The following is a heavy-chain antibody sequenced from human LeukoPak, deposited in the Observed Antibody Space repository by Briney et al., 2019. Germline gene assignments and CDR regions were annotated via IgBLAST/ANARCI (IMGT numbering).Heavy chain of an antibody. V-gene: IGHV4-34*01. CDR3: ASSVVTGDPFFDY. J-gene: IGHJ4*02. CDR2: INHSGST. D-gene: IGHD4-23*01. Sequence: PSETLSLTCAVYGGSFSGYYWSWIRQPPGKGLEWIGEINHSGSTNYNPSLKSRVTISVDTSKNQFSLKLSSVTAADTAVYYCASSVVTGDPFFDYWGQGTLVTVSS. CDR1: GGSFSGYY.